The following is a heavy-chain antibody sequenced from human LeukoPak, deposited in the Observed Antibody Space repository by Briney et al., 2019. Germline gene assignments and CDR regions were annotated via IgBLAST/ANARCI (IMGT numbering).Heavy chain of an antibody. Sequence: PSETLSLTCAVYGGSFSGYYWSWIRQPPGKGLEWIGEINHSGSTNYNPSLKSRVTISVDTSKNQFSLKLSSVTAADTAVYYCARGLAYCSSTSCSGPFDIWGQGTMVTVSS. V-gene: IGHV4-34*01. D-gene: IGHD2-2*01. CDR3: ARGLAYCSSTSCSGPFDI. J-gene: IGHJ3*02. CDR2: INHSGST. CDR1: GGSFSGYY.